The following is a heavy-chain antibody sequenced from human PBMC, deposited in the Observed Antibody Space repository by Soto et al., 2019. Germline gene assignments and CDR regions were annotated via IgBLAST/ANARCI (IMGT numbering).Heavy chain of an antibody. J-gene: IGHJ6*02. CDR1: GGTFSSYA. CDR3: ARHVPAAGYYYGMAV. CDR2: IIPIFGTA. V-gene: IGHV1-69*12. Sequence: QVQLVQSGAEVKKPGSSVKVSCKASGGTFSSYAISWVRQAPGQGLEWMGGIIPIFGTANYAQKFQGRVTLTADEPTCTAYMELSCLRSQATAVYSCARHVPAAGYYYGMAVWGQWTTVTVSS. D-gene: IGHD2-2*01.